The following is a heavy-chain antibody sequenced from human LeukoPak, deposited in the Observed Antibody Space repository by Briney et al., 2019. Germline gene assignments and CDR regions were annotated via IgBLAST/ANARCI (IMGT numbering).Heavy chain of an antibody. Sequence: GASVKVSCKASGYTFTSFGVGWVRQAPGQGLEWVGWISAYNGNTNYAQKLQGRVTMTTDTSTSTAYMELRSLRSDDTAVYYCARGEYNWFDPWGQGTLVTVSS. J-gene: IGHJ5*02. V-gene: IGHV1-18*01. CDR2: ISAYNGNT. D-gene: IGHD3-10*01. CDR3: ARGEYNWFDP. CDR1: GYTFTSFG.